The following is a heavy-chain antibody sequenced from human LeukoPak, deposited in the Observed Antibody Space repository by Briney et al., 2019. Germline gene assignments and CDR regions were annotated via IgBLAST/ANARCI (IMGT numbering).Heavy chain of an antibody. CDR3: ARDLLGVGKDY. D-gene: IGHD3-3*01. V-gene: IGHV1-46*01. Sequence: ASVKVSCEASGYTFTSYYMHWVRQAPGQGLEWMGKINPSGGSTSYAQKFQGRVTMTRDTSTSTVYMELSSLRSEDTAVYYCARDLLGVGKDYWGQGTLVTVSS. J-gene: IGHJ4*02. CDR2: INPSGGST. CDR1: GYTFTSYY.